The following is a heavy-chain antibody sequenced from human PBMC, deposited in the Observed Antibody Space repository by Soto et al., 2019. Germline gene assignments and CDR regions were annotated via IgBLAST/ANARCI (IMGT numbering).Heavy chain of an antibody. D-gene: IGHD3-16*01. CDR1: GFTFSDHY. J-gene: IGHJ4*02. CDR3: AREEGGQYTLY. Sequence: QVQLVESGGGLVKPGGSLRLSCAASGFTFSDHYMSWIRQAPGKGLEWLSYISSSGRTLYYADSVNGQFTSSRDNARNSRYLEMNSLRAEDPAMYCCAREEGGQYTLYWGQGTPVTV. V-gene: IGHV3-11*01. CDR2: ISSSGRTL.